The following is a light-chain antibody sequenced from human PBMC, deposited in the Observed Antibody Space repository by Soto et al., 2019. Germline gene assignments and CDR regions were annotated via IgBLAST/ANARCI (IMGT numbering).Light chain of an antibody. V-gene: IGKV1-33*01. CDR1: QDTSNY. J-gene: IGKJ1*01. CDR3: QQYDSLPRT. CDR2: DAS. Sequence: DIQMTQSPSSLSASVGDRVTITCQASQDTSNYLNWYQQKPGKAPKLLIYDASNLETGVPSRFSGSGSGTDFNLTISRLQPEDIATYYCQQYDSLPRTFGQGTKVEIK.